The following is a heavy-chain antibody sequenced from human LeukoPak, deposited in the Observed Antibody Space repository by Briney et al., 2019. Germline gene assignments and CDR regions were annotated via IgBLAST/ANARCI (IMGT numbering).Heavy chain of an antibody. CDR3: AKERATRDYFDH. CDR1: GFTFSNFA. CDR2: ISVSGGST. V-gene: IGHV3-23*01. D-gene: IGHD5-24*01. J-gene: IGHJ4*02. Sequence: GGSLRLSCAASGFTFSNFAMSWVRQAPGKGLEWVSEISVSGGSTYSADSVKGRFTISRDNSKNTLYLQMNSLRAEDTAVYYCAKERATRDYFDHWGQGILVTVSS.